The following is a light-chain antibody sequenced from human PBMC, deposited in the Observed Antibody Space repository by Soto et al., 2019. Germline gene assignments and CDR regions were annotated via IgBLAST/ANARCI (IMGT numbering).Light chain of an antibody. CDR1: RSDVGGYNY. CDR3: CSYAGSYTVV. Sequence: QSVLTQPRSVSGSPGQSVTISCTGTRSDVGGYNYVSWYQHHPGKAPKLMIYDVTKRPSGVPDRFSGSKSGNTASLTISGLQAEDEADYYCCSYAGSYTVVFGGGTKLTVL. V-gene: IGLV2-11*01. CDR2: DVT. J-gene: IGLJ2*01.